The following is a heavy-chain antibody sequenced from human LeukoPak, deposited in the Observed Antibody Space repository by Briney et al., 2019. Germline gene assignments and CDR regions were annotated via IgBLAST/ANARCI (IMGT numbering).Heavy chain of an antibody. J-gene: IGHJ4*02. D-gene: IGHD2-15*01. CDR2: IYHSGST. CDR3: ARDPSRSCSGGYCYSI. V-gene: IGHV4-38-2*02. CDR1: GYSISSGYY. Sequence: SETLSLTCTVSGYSISSGYYWGWIRQPPGKGLEWIGSIYHSGSTYYNPSLKSRVTISVDTSKNQFSLKLSSVTAADTAVYYCARDPSRSCSGGYCYSIWGQGTLVAVAS.